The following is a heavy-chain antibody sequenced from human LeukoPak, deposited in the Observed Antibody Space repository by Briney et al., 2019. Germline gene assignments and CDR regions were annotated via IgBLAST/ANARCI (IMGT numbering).Heavy chain of an antibody. J-gene: IGHJ6*02. CDR1: GFTFSVYW. CDR2: IKQDGSEK. Sequence: GGSLSLSCTASGFTFSVYWMSWVRQTPEKGLEWVANIKQDGSEKVYLDSVKGRFTISRDNAQTSLYLHMNSLRAEDTAVYYCARDPYSSSWSYGMDVWGQGTTVTVSS. D-gene: IGHD6-13*01. V-gene: IGHV3-7*05. CDR3: ARDPYSSSWSYGMDV.